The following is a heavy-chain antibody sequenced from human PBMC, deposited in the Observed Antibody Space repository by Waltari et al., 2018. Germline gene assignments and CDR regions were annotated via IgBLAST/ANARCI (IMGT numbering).Heavy chain of an antibody. Sequence: QPPGKGLEWNGENNHSGNPNYHPALKRRVTISVDTSKNPFSLKLSSVTAADTAVYYCARGVGSGWAGGDYWGQGTLVTVSS. V-gene: IGHV4-34*01. D-gene: IGHD6-19*01. CDR2: NNHSGNP. J-gene: IGHJ4*02. CDR3: ARGVGSGWAGGDY.